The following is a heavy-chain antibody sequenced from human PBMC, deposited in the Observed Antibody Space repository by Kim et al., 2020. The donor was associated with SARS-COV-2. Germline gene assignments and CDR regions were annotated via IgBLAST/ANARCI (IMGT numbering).Heavy chain of an antibody. CDR3: ARDHFTVNDY. Sequence: SYANSVKSRFTISRDNAKSTLYLQMNRLRAEDTAVYYCARDHFTVNDYWGQGTLVTVSS. J-gene: IGHJ4*02. V-gene: IGHV3-74*01. D-gene: IGHD4-4*01.